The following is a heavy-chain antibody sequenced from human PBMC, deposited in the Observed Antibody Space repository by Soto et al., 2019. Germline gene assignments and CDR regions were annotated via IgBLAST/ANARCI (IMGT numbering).Heavy chain of an antibody. D-gene: IGHD1-26*01. Sequence: SETLSLTCSVSGGSINNYEYYWTWIRQPPGEGLEWIGPIYYNGSTSYNPSLNRRVTMSLDTPKNQFSLKVTGLSAADAAVSYRAKSWERKLCHVHWGNGTLDPV. CDR2: IYYNGST. CDR3: AKSWERKLCHVH. V-gene: IGHV4-30-4*01. CDR1: GGSINNYEYY. J-gene: IGHJ4*01.